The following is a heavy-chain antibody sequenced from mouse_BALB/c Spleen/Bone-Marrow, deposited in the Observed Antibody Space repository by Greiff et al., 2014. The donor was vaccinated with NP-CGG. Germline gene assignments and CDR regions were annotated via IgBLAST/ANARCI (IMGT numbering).Heavy chain of an antibody. Sequence: EVQLQQSGPELVKPGASVKISCKTSGYTFTEYTMHWVKQSLGKSLEWIGSINPNNGGTTYNQKFRGKAALTVDKSSTTAYMELRSLTSEDSAVYYCARWTRGDYFDYWGQGTTLTVSS. CDR3: ARWTRGDYFDY. D-gene: IGHD3-3*01. J-gene: IGHJ2*01. CDR2: INPNNGGT. V-gene: IGHV1-18*01. CDR1: GYTFTEYT.